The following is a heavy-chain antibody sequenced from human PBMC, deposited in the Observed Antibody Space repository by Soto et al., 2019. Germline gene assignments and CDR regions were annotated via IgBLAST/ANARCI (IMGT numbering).Heavy chain of an antibody. Sequence: SETLSLTCTVSGGSISSYFWSWIRQPPGKELEWIGYIYYSGDTNYSPSLKSRVTISVDTSKNQFSLKLSSVTAADTAVYYCARETGSGSYYDYWGQGALVTVSS. V-gene: IGHV4-59*01. D-gene: IGHD3-10*01. J-gene: IGHJ4*02. CDR1: GGSISSYF. CDR3: ARETGSGSYYDY. CDR2: IYYSGDT.